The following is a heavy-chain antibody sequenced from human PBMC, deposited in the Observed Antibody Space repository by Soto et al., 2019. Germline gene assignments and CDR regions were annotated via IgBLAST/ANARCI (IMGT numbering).Heavy chain of an antibody. Sequence: PSETLSLTCTVSGGSISSGGYYWSWIRQHSGKGLEWIGYIYYSGSTYYNPSLKSRVTISVDTSKNQFSLKLSSVTAADTAVYYCARDGYGDYFDYWGQGTLVTVSS. CDR1: GGSISSGGYY. D-gene: IGHD4-17*01. CDR2: IYYSGST. CDR3: ARDGYGDYFDY. V-gene: IGHV4-31*03. J-gene: IGHJ4*02.